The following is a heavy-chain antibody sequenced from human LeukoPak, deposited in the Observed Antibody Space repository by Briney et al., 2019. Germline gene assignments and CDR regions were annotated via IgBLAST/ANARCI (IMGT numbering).Heavy chain of an antibody. CDR2: IRYDGNNK. CDR1: GFTFSGYG. CDR3: AKVLWFGEYPFQH. V-gene: IGHV3-30*02. Sequence: GGSLRLSCAASGFTFSGYGMHWVRQAPGKGLEWVAFIRYDGNNKFYADSVKGRFTISRDNSKNTLYLQMNSLRAEDTAVYYCAKVLWFGEYPFQHWGQGTLVTVSS. J-gene: IGHJ1*01. D-gene: IGHD3-10*01.